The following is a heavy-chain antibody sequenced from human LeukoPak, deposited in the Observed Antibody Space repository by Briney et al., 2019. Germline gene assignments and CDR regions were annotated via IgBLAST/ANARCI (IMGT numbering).Heavy chain of an antibody. D-gene: IGHD6-19*01. CDR2: IIPILGIA. CDR1: GGTFSSYA. CDR3: AREFPDSSGWYIPDY. Sequence: GASVKVSCKASGGTFSSYAISWVRQAPGQGLEWMGRIIPILGIANYAQKFQGRVTITADKSMSTAYMELSSLRSEDTAVYYCAREFPDSSGWYIPDYWGQGTLVTVSS. J-gene: IGHJ4*02. V-gene: IGHV1-69*04.